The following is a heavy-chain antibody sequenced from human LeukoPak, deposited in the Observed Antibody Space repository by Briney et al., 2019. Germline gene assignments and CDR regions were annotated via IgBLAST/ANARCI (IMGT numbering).Heavy chain of an antibody. J-gene: IGHJ6*02. V-gene: IGHV3-30-3*01. CDR1: GFTFSSYA. Sequence: GGSLRLSCAASGFTFSSYAMHWVRQAPGKGLEWVAVISYDGSNKYYADSVKGRFTISRDNSKNTLYLQMNSLRAEDTAVYYCAKEEGVRPAYYYYGMDVWGQGTTVTVSS. D-gene: IGHD2-8*01. CDR2: ISYDGSNK. CDR3: AKEEGVRPAYYYYGMDV.